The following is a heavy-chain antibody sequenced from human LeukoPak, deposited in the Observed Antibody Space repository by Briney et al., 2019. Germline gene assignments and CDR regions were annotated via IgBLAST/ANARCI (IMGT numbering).Heavy chain of an antibody. D-gene: IGHD6-6*01. CDR1: GGSISSSNW. Sequence: SETLSLTCAVSGGSISSSNWWSWVRQPPGKGLEWIGEIYHSGSTNYNPSLKSRVTISVDKSKNQFSLKLSSVTAADTAVYYCAGGGSSIAARPLRYWGQGTLVTVSS. CDR2: IYHSGST. J-gene: IGHJ4*02. CDR3: AGGGSSIAARPLRY. V-gene: IGHV4-4*02.